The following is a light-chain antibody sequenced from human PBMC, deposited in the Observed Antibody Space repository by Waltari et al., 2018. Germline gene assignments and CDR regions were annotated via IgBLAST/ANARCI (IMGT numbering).Light chain of an antibody. V-gene: IGLV6-57*01. CDR1: SGNIASNY. Sequence: NFMLTQPHSMSESPGKTVTISCTRSSGNIASNYVHWYQQRPGSSPTTVIYEDNQRPSGAPDRFSGSIDSSSNSASLTISRLKTEDEADYYCQSYDSTNVIFGGGTKLTVL. CDR3: QSYDSTNVI. J-gene: IGLJ2*01. CDR2: EDN.